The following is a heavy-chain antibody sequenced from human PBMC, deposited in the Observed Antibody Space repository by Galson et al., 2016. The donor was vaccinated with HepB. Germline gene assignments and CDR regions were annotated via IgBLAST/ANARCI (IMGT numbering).Heavy chain of an antibody. CDR2: ISRSGDST. CDR3: VQGSTAPAV. J-gene: IGHJ6*04. D-gene: IGHD2-2*01. Sequence: SLRLSCAASGFTFRNYGMTWVRQAPGKGLEVVSSISRSGDSTDYVDSVKGRFTISRDNSKNTLSLQMNSRTADDTAIYYCVQGSTAPAVWGKGTTVTVSS. CDR1: GFTFRNYG. V-gene: IGHV3-23*01.